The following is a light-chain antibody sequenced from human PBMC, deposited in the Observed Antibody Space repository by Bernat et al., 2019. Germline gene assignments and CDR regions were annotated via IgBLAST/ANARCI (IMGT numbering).Light chain of an antibody. CDR3: FSYVGSSTWV. V-gene: IGLV2-23*02. CDR1: SSDVGSYNL. Sequence: QSALTQPASVSGSPGQSITISCTGTSSDVGSYNLVSWYQQHPGKAPKVMIYEVNKRPSGVSNRFSGSKSGNTASLTISGPQAEDEADYYCFSYVGSSTWVFGGGTKLTVL. J-gene: IGLJ3*02. CDR2: EVN.